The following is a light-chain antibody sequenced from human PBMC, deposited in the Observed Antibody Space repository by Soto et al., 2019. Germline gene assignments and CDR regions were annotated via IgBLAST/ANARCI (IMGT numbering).Light chain of an antibody. J-gene: IGKJ1*01. Sequence: DIQMTQSPSSLSASVGDRVTITCRASQGISSYLAWYQQKPGKAPKLLIYAASTLQSGVPSRFSGSGSGTDFTLTISSLQPEDFATYDCQQLNSYPWTFGQGTKVDIK. CDR2: AAS. V-gene: IGKV1-9*01. CDR1: QGISSY. CDR3: QQLNSYPWT.